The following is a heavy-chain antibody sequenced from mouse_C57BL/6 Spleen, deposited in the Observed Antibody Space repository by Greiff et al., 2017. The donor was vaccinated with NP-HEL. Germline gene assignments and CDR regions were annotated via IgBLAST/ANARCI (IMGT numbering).Heavy chain of an antibody. CDR1: GFTFSDYG. V-gene: IGHV5-17*01. CDR2: ISSGSSTI. J-gene: IGHJ2*01. D-gene: IGHD2-4*01. CDR3: ARGDYDGDYFDY. Sequence: EVQLQESGGGLVKPGGSLKLSCAASGFTFSDYGMHWVRQAPEKGLEWVAYISSGSSTIYYADTVKGRFTISRDNAKNTLFLQMTSLRSEDTAMYYCARGDYDGDYFDYWGQGTTLTVSS.